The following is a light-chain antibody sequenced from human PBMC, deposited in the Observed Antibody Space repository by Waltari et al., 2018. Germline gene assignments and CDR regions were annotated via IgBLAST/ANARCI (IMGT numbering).Light chain of an antibody. V-gene: IGLV4-69*01. Sequence: QVVLTQSPSASASLGASVKLTCTLSSGPSSYAIAWHQQPPEKGPRYLMKVSSAGSHQKGDGIPDRFSGSSSGTERYLTISSVQSEDEADYYCQTWDTGTHVVFGGGTKLTVL. CDR3: QTWDTGTHVV. CDR1: SGPSSYA. CDR2: VSSAGSH. J-gene: IGLJ2*01.